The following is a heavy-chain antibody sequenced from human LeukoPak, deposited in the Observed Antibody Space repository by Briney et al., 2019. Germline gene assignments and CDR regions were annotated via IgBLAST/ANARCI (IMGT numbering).Heavy chain of an antibody. D-gene: IGHD3-16*01. Sequence: GGSLRLSCVASGFTFTTYWMHWVRQAPGKGLVWVSRINDDGSNSNYADSVKGRFTISRDNARNTLYLQMNGLRAEDTAPYYCARTSPTSHFDFWGQGTLVTVSS. J-gene: IGHJ4*02. CDR3: ARTSPTSHFDF. V-gene: IGHV3-74*01. CDR2: INDDGSNS. CDR1: GFTFTTYW.